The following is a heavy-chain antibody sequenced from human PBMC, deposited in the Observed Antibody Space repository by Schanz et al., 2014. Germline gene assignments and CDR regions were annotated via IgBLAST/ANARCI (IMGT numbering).Heavy chain of an antibody. V-gene: IGHV3-74*02. J-gene: IGHJ3*02. CDR1: RLNFNNAW. CDR3: TRLVVTPLSDAFDI. CDR2: IISDGSVT. D-gene: IGHD2-21*02. Sequence: EVQLEESGGGLVKPGGSLKLSCAASRLNFNNAWMHWVRQAPGKGLVWVSRIISDGSVTNYADSVKGRFTISRDNARTTMYLQMNSRRDEDTDVYYCTRLVVTPLSDAFDIWGQGTLVTVSS.